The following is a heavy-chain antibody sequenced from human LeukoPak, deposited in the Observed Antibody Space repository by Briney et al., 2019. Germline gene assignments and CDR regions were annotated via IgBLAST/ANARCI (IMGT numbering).Heavy chain of an antibody. J-gene: IGHJ4*02. D-gene: IGHD1-26*01. CDR1: GFTFSSYE. CDR3: ARGVVGTTGMGYYFDY. V-gene: IGHV3-21*01. Sequence: GGSLRLSCAASGFTFSSYEMNWVRQAPGKGLEWVSSISSGSTYIYYADSVKGRFTISRDNTKNSLYLQMSSLRAEDTAIYYCARGVVGTTGMGYYFDYWGQGTLVTVSS. CDR2: ISSGSTYI.